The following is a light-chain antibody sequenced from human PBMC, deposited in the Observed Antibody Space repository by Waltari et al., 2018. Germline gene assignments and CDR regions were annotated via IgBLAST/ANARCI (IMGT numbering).Light chain of an antibody. J-gene: IGKJ1*01. Sequence: DIVLTQSPGTLSFPPGARATTSCRAIQSVSRALAWYQQKPVQDPRLLIYGVSSRATGIPDRFSGSGSGTDFRLTISRLEPKDFAVYYCQEYVTLPAAFGQGTKVE. CDR3: QEYVTLPAA. CDR1: QSVSRA. CDR2: GVS. V-gene: IGKV3-20*01.